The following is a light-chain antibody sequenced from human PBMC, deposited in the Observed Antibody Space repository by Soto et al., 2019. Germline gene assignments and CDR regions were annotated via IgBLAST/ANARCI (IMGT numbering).Light chain of an antibody. CDR2: DAS. Sequence: DIQMTQSPSTLSASVGDRVTITCRASQSISSWLAWYQQKPGKAPKLLIYDASSLESGVPSRFSGSGSGTELTLTISSLQPDDFATYYCQQYNSISGWTFGQGTKVEIK. CDR3: QQYNSISGWT. CDR1: QSISSW. J-gene: IGKJ1*01. V-gene: IGKV1-5*01.